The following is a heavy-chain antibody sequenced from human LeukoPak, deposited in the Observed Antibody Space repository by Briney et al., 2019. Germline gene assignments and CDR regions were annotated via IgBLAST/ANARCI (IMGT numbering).Heavy chain of an antibody. CDR3: AKDQQQLVLHYYYYYGMDV. CDR1: GFTFSSCA. J-gene: IGHJ6*04. CDR2: ISGSGGST. Sequence: GGSLRLSCAASGFTFSSCAMSWVRQAPGKGLEWVSAISGSGGSTYYADSVKGRFTISRDNSKNTLYLQMNSLRAEDTAVYYCAKDQQQLVLHYYYYYGMDVWGKGTTVTVSS. D-gene: IGHD6-13*01. V-gene: IGHV3-23*01.